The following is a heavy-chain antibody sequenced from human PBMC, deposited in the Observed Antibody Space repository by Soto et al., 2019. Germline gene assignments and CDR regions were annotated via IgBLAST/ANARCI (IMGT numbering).Heavy chain of an antibody. CDR3: ARERRDYYDFWSGYYYAFDI. J-gene: IGHJ3*02. D-gene: IGHD3-3*01. Sequence: PSETLSLTCTVSGGSISSGDYYWSWIRQPPGKGLEWIGYIYYSGSTYYNPSLKSRVTISVDTSKNQFSLKLSSVTAADTAVYYCARERRDYYDFWSGYYYAFDIWGQGTMVTVSS. CDR2: IYYSGST. CDR1: GGSISSGDYY. V-gene: IGHV4-30-4*01.